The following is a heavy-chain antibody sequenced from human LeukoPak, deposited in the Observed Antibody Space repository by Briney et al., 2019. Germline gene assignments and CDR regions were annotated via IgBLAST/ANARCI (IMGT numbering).Heavy chain of an antibody. Sequence: GGSLRLSCAASGFTFSSYGMHWVRQAPGKGLEWVAVIWDDGSNKYYVDSVKGRFTTSRDNSKNTLYLKMNSLRVEDTAVYYCARDLGSSSVWYFDYWGQGTLVTVSS. CDR2: IWDDGSNK. J-gene: IGHJ4*02. CDR3: ARDLGSSSVWYFDY. V-gene: IGHV3-33*01. D-gene: IGHD6-13*01. CDR1: GFTFSSYG.